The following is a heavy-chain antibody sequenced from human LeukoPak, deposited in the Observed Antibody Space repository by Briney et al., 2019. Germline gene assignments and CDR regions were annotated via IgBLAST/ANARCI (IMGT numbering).Heavy chain of an antibody. Sequence: GGSLRLSCAASGFTFSTYWMHWVRQAPGKGLEWVANIKQDGSEKHYVDSVKGRSTISRDNAKNSLYLQMNSLRAEDTAVYYCGKAMDVWGQGTTVTVSS. V-gene: IGHV3-7*03. CDR1: GFTFSTYW. CDR3: GKAMDV. CDR2: IKQDGSEK. J-gene: IGHJ6*02.